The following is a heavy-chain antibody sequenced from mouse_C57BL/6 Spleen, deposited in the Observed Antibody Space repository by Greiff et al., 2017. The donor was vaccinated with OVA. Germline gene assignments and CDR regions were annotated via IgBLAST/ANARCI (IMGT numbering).Heavy chain of an antibody. V-gene: IGHV1-85*01. CDR2: IYPRDGST. D-gene: IGHD1-1*01. J-gene: IGHJ4*01. CDR1: GYTFTSYD. Sequence: QVQLQQSGPELVKPGASVKLSCKASGYTFTSYDINWVKQRPGQGLEWIGWIYPRDGSTKYNEKFKGKATLTVDTSSSTAYMELHSLTSEDSAVYFCARRLTTVVATGAMDYWGQGTSVTVSS. CDR3: ARRLTTVVATGAMDY.